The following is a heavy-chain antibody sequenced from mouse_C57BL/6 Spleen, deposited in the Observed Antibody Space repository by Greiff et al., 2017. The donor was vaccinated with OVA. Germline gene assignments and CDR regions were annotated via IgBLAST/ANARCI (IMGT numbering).Heavy chain of an antibody. J-gene: IGHJ2*01. CDR3: TEGITTVEGY. CDR2: IRLKSDNYAT. Sequence: EVQGVESGGGLVQPGGSMKLSCVASGFTFSNYWMNWVRQSPEKGLEWVAQIRLKSDNYATPYAESVKGRFTISRDDSKSSVYLQMNNLRAEDTGMYYCTEGITTVEGYWGQGTTLTVSS. CDR1: GFTFSNYW. V-gene: IGHV6-3*01. D-gene: IGHD1-1*01.